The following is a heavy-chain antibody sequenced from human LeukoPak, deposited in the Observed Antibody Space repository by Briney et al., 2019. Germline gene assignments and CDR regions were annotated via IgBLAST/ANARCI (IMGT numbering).Heavy chain of an antibody. D-gene: IGHD3-3*01. J-gene: IGHJ3*02. Sequence: PGGSLRLSCAASGFTFSSYAMSWVRQAPGKGLEWVSAISGSGGSTYYADSVKGRFTISRDNAKNSLYLQMNSLRAEDTAVYYCARWSGYPISDAFDIWGQGTMVTVSS. CDR1: GFTFSSYA. CDR3: ARWSGYPISDAFDI. CDR2: ISGSGGST. V-gene: IGHV3-23*01.